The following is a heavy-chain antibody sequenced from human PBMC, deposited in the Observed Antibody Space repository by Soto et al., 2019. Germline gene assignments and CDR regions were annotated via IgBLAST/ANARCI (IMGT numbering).Heavy chain of an antibody. D-gene: IGHD3-10*01. J-gene: IGHJ4*02. CDR2: ISTFNGNT. Sequence: QVQLVQSGVEVKKPGASVKVSCKASGYTFITYGLSLVRQAPGQGLEWMGWISTFNGNTNYAQKFQGRVTMTTDTSTSTAYMELRSLGADDTAVYYCARGGENFDYWGQGALVTVSS. V-gene: IGHV1-18*01. CDR1: GYTFITYG. CDR3: ARGGENFDY.